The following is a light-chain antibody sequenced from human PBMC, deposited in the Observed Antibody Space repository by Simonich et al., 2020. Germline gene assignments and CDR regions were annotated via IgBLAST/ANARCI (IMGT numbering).Light chain of an antibody. V-gene: IGKV3-15*01. CDR1: QRVSSN. Sequence: ELVMTQSPATLSVSPGERATLSCRASQRVSSNLAWYPQKPGQAPRLLIYGASTRATSIPARCSGSGSGTEFTLTISSLQSEDFAVYYCQQYNNWPPYTFGQGTKLEIK. J-gene: IGKJ2*01. CDR3: QQYNNWPPYT. CDR2: GAS.